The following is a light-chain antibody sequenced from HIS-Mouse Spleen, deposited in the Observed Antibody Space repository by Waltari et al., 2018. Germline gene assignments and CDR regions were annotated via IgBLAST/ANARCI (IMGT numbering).Light chain of an antibody. CDR2: AAS. V-gene: IGKV1-9*01. J-gene: IGKJ4*01. Sequence: DIQLTQSPSFLSASVGDRVTITCRASKGISSYLAWYQQKPGKAPKLLIYAASTLQSGVPSRFSGSGSGTEFTLTISSLQPEDFATYYCQQLNSYLFGGGTKVEIK. CDR3: QQLNSYL. CDR1: KGISSY.